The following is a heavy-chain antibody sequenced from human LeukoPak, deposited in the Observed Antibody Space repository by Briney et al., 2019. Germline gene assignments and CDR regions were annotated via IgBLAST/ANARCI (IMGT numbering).Heavy chain of an antibody. CDR3: ARVAGGSGARYYFDY. D-gene: IGHD1-26*01. J-gene: IGHJ4*02. CDR1: GFTFSSYS. V-gene: IGHV3-48*04. CDR2: ISSSSNTI. Sequence: GGSLRLSCAASGFTFSSYSMNWVHQAPGKGLEWVSYISSSSNTIYYADSVKGRFTISRDNAKNSLYLQMNSLRAEDTAVYYCARVAGGSGARYYFDYWGQGTLVTVSS.